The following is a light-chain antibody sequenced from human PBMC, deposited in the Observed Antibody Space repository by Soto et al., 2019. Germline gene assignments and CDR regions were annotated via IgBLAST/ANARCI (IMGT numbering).Light chain of an antibody. V-gene: IGKV3-11*01. CDR1: QSVSSY. J-gene: IGKJ5*01. Sequence: EIVLTQSPATLSLSPGERATLSCRASQSVSSYLAWYQQKPGQAPRLLIYSAYNRATGIPPRFSGSGSGTDFTLTISSLEPEDSAVYYCQQRHMWPITFGQGTRLEIK. CDR3: QQRHMWPIT. CDR2: SAY.